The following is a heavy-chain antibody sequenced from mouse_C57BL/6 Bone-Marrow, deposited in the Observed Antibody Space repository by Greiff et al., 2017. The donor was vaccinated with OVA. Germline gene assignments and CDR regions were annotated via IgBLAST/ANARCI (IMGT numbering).Heavy chain of an antibody. D-gene: IGHD2-10*01. CDR1: GYTFTSYG. Sequence: VQLQQSGAELARPGASVKLSCKASGYTFTSYGISWVKQRPGQGLEWIGEIYPRSGNTYYNEKFKGKATMTADKSSSTAYMELRSLTSEDSAVYFCAPYWGYWGQGTTLTVSS. CDR3: APYWGY. J-gene: IGHJ2*01. V-gene: IGHV1-81*01. CDR2: IYPRSGNT.